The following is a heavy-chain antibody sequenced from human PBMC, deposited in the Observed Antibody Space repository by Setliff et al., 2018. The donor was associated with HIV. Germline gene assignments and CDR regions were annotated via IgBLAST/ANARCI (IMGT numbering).Heavy chain of an antibody. Sequence: SVKVSCKASGGTFSSYPITWVRQAPGQGLEWMGGIIPMFGTANYAQKFQGRVTITADKSTSTAYMELSSLRSDDTAVYCCARVPGDYDSTGYSPHDYWGQGTLVTVSS. CDR1: GGTFSSYP. CDR3: ARVPGDYDSTGYSPHDY. J-gene: IGHJ4*02. V-gene: IGHV1-69*06. CDR2: IIPMFGTA. D-gene: IGHD3-22*01.